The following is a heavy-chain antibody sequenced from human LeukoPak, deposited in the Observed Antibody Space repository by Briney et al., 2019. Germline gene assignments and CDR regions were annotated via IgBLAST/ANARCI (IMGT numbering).Heavy chain of an antibody. V-gene: IGHV3-48*03. CDR2: ISSSGSTI. CDR3: ARDSTDSSGYKIYYYYGMDV. J-gene: IGHJ6*02. CDR1: GFTFSSYE. D-gene: IGHD3-22*01. Sequence: PGGSLRLSCAASGFTFSSYEMNWVRQAPGKGLEWVSYISSSGSTIYYADSVKGRFTISRDNAKDSLYLQMNSLRAEDTAVYYCARDSTDSSGYKIYYYYGMDVWGQGTTVTVSS.